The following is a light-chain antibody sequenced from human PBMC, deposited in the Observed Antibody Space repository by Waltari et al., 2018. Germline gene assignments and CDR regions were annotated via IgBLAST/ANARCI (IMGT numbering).Light chain of an antibody. CDR1: QSISSW. J-gene: IGKJ1*01. Sequence: DIQMTQSPSTLSASVGDRVTITCRASQSISSWLAWYQQKPGKAPKLRIYDASSLESGVPSRFSGSGSGTEFTLTISSLQPDDFATYYCQQYNSYSPERTFGQGTKVEIK. CDR2: DAS. V-gene: IGKV1-5*01. CDR3: QQYNSYSPERT.